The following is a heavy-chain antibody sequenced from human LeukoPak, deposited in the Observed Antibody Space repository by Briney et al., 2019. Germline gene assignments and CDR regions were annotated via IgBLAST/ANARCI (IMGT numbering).Heavy chain of an antibody. D-gene: IGHD3-10*01. Sequence: GGSLRLSCAASGFTFSSYWRHWVRQAPGKGLVWVSRINSDGSSTSYADSVKGRFTISRDNAKNTLYLQMNSLRAEDTAVYYCARGGGITMVRGVISPLDYWGQGTLVTVSS. CDR2: INSDGSST. CDR1: GFTFSSYW. J-gene: IGHJ4*02. V-gene: IGHV3-74*01. CDR3: ARGGGITMVRGVISPLDY.